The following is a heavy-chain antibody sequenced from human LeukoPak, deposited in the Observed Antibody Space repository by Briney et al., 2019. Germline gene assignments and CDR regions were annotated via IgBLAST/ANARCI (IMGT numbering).Heavy chain of an antibody. CDR2: ISGSGVIT. D-gene: IGHD5-12*01. Sequence: GGSLRLSCTVSGFTVSSNSMSWVRQAPGKGLEWVSGISGSGVITYYADSVKGRFTISRDNSKNTLDLQMNSLRAEDTAVYYCAKDDAWVRYQDWGQGNLVTVSS. V-gene: IGHV3-23*01. CDR1: GFTVSSNS. J-gene: IGHJ4*02. CDR3: AKDDAWVRYQD.